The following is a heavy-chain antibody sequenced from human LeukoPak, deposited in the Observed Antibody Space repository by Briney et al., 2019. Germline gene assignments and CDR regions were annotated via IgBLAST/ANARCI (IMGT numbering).Heavy chain of an antibody. CDR3: ATYTVTTSFDY. CDR2: ITPMFGTS. V-gene: IGHV1-69*01. J-gene: IGHJ4*02. Sequence: SVKVSCKASGGTFSRHTISWVRQSPGQGLEWMGGITPMFGTSNYAQKFRGRVTITADESTSTAYVELSSLRSEDTAVYYCATYTVTTSFDYWGQGTLVTVSS. CDR1: GGTFSRHT. D-gene: IGHD4-17*01.